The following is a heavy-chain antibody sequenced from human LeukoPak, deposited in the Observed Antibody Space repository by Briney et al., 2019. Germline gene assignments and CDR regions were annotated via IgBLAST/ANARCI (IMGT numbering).Heavy chain of an antibody. D-gene: IGHD6-19*01. CDR2: IYAGGTT. Sequence: GGSLRLSCAASGFTVSTNYMSWVRQAPGRGLEWVSVIYAGGTTYYADSVRGRFTISRDNSKNTLYLQMNSLRDEDTAVYYCARDSSGWYDHWGQGALVTVSS. V-gene: IGHV3-53*01. CDR1: GFTVSTNY. CDR3: ARDSSGWYDH. J-gene: IGHJ5*02.